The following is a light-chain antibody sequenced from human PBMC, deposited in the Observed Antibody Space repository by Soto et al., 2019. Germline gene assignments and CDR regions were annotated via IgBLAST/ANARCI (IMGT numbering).Light chain of an antibody. CDR1: QTISSW. CDR3: QQHRSYPVT. Sequence: DIQMTQSPSNLSGSVRGRVTITCRASQTISSWLAWYQQKPGKAPKLLIYKASNLKSGVPSRCSGSGSGTEFTLTISSLQPEEFASYYCQQHRSYPVTFGGGTKVDIK. CDR2: KAS. J-gene: IGKJ4*01. V-gene: IGKV1-5*01.